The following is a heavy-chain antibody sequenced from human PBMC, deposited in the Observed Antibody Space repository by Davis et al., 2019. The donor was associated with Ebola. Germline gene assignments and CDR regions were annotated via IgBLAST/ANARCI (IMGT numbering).Heavy chain of an antibody. CDR1: GYTFTSYA. D-gene: IGHD3-3*01. CDR3: AREPLEVRFLEWLQSPYGMDV. CDR2: YNAGNGNT. Sequence: ASVKVSCKASGYTFTSYAMHWVRQPPGHRLEWKGWYNAGNGNTKYSQKFQGRVTSTRDTSASTAYMELSSLRSEDTAVYYCAREPLEVRFLEWLQSPYGMDVWGKGTTVTVSS. J-gene: IGHJ6*04. V-gene: IGHV1-3*01.